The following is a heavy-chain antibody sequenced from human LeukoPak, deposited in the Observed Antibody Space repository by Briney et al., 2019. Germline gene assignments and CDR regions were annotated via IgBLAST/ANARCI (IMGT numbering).Heavy chain of an antibody. J-gene: IGHJ3*02. D-gene: IGHD6-6*01. CDR2: IIPIFGTA. CDR3: ARGTAARYAFDI. V-gene: IGHV1-69*13. Sequence: SVKVSCKAFGYTFNKHGISWVRQAPGQGLGWMGGIIPIFGTANYAQKFQGRVTITADESTSTAYMELSSLRSEDTAVYYCARGTAARYAFDIWGQGTMVTVSS. CDR1: GYTFNKHG.